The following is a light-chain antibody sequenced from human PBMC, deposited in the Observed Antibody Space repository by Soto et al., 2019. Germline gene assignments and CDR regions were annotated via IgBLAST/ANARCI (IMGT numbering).Light chain of an antibody. CDR1: SSDVGGYNY. CDR3: CSHAGDNTYV. Sequence: QSALTQPPSASGSPGQSVTISCTGTSSDVGGYNYVSWYQQHPGKAPKLMIYEVTKRPSGVPDRFSGSKSGNTASLTASGLQAEDEADYFCCSHAGDNTYVFGTGTKVTVL. J-gene: IGLJ1*01. CDR2: EVT. V-gene: IGLV2-8*01.